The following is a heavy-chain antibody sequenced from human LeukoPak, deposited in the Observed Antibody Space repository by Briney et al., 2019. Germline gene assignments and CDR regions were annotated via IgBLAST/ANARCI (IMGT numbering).Heavy chain of an antibody. Sequence: GGSLRLSCAASGFTFSDYYMSWIRQAPGEGRGWVSYISSSGSTKYYADSVKGRFTISRDNSKNTLYLQMNSLRAGDTAVYYCAKANVFGVLDYFDYWGQGSLVAVSS. CDR1: GFTFSDYY. D-gene: IGHD3-3*01. CDR3: AKANVFGVLDYFDY. CDR2: ISSSGSTK. J-gene: IGHJ4*02. V-gene: IGHV3-11*04.